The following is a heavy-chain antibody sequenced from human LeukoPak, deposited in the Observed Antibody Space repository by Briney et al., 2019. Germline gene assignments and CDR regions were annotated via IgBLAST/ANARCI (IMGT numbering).Heavy chain of an antibody. V-gene: IGHV1-18*01. CDR3: ARDGSGFDY. CDR1: GYTFTSYG. CDR2: ISPYNSNT. Sequence: ASVKVSCKASGYTFTSYGISWVRQAPGQGLEWMGWISPYNSNTYYAQNLQGRVTMTTDTSTSTTYMELSRLRSDDTAVYCCARDGSGFDYWGQGTLVTVSS. J-gene: IGHJ4*02. D-gene: IGHD3-10*01.